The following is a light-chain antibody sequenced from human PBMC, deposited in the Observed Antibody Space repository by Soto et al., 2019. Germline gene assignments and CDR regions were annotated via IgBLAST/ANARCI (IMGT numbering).Light chain of an antibody. CDR1: QTIANIY. CDR3: QQYSGSPET. Sequence: EIVLTQSPGTLSLSPGERAVLSCRASQTIANIYLAWYQHKPGRPPRLLIYDTSTRATGTPDRFIGSGSGTDFTLTISRLEPEEFAVYYCQQYSGSPETFGPGTKVEIK. V-gene: IGKV3-20*01. J-gene: IGKJ1*01. CDR2: DTS.